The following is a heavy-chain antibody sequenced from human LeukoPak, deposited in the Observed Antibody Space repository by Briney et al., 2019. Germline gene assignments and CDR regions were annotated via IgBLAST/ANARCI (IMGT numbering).Heavy chain of an antibody. D-gene: IGHD3-22*01. CDR1: GGSIDSSSHY. J-gene: IGHJ3*02. CDR2: LYYSGST. CDR3: ARDDYYDSSGYYVGTKQHDAFDI. Sequence: SETLSLTCTVSGGSIDSSSHYWGWIRQPPGKGLEWIGSLYYSGSTYYNPSLQSRLTMSLDTSKNHFSLKLSSVTAADTAVYYCARDDYYDSSGYYVGTKQHDAFDIWGQGTMVTVSS. V-gene: IGHV4-39*07.